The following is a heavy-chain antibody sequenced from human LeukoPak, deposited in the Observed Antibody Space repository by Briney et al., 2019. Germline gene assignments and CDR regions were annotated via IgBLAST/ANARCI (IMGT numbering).Heavy chain of an antibody. CDR1: GASISSYH. J-gene: IGHJ4*02. CDR3: VRPDSSGYNYVD. CDR2: IYYSGGT. Sequence: SETLSLTCAVSGASISSYHWSWIRQPPGKGLEWIGYIYYSGGTNYNPSLKSRLTISVDTSKTQFSLKPSSVTAADTAVYYCVRPDSSGYNYVDWGQGTLVTVST. D-gene: IGHD3-22*01. V-gene: IGHV4-59*01.